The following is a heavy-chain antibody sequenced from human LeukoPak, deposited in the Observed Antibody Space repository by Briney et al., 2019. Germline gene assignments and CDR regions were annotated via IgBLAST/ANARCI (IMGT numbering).Heavy chain of an antibody. V-gene: IGHV3-7*01. CDR2: IKQDGSEK. Sequence: GGSLRLSCAASGFTFSSYWMSGVRQAPGKGLEWVANIKQDGSEKYYVDSVKGRFTISRDNAKNSLYLQMNSLRAEDTAVYYCARLYRTYGDPRGYFDYWGQGTLVTVSS. CDR1: GFTFSSYW. D-gene: IGHD4-17*01. CDR3: ARLYRTYGDPRGYFDY. J-gene: IGHJ4*02.